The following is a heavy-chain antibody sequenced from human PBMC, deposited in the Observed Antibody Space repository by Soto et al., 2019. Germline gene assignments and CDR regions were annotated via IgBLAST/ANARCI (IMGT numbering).Heavy chain of an antibody. CDR3: AGTRHGNLDP. Sequence: SETLSLTCTVSGGSISSSSYYWGWIRQPPGKGLEWIGSIYYSGSTYYNPSLKSRVTISVDTSKNQFSLKLSSVTAADTAVYYCAGTRHGNLDPWGQGTLVTVSS. CDR1: GGSISSSSYY. J-gene: IGHJ5*02. CDR2: IYYSGST. D-gene: IGHD1-1*01. V-gene: IGHV4-39*01.